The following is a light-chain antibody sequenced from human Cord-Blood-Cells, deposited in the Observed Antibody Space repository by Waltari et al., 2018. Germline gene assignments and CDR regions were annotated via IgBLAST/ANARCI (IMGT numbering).Light chain of an antibody. CDR1: SSNIGAGYD. V-gene: IGLV1-40*01. CDR2: GNS. CDR3: QSYDSSLSGSRV. J-gene: IGLJ3*02. Sequence: QSVLTQPPSVSGAPGQRVTISCTGSSSNIGAGYDVHWYQKLPGTAPKPLICGNSNRPSGVPDRFSGAKSGTSASLAITGLQAEDEADYYCQSYDSSLSGSRVFGGGTKLTVL.